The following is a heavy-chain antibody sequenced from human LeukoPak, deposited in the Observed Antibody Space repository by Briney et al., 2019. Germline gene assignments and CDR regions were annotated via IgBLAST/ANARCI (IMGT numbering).Heavy chain of an antibody. J-gene: IGHJ4*02. CDR2: ISYDGSNK. V-gene: IGHV3-30*18. CDR3: AKDARWAMAFDY. CDR1: GFTFSSYG. Sequence: GRSLRLSCAASGFTFSSYGMHWVRQAPGKGLEWLAVISYDGSNKYYADSVKGRFTISRDNSKNTLYLQMNSLRAEDTAVYYCAKDARWAMAFDYWGQGTLVTVSS. D-gene: IGHD5-18*01.